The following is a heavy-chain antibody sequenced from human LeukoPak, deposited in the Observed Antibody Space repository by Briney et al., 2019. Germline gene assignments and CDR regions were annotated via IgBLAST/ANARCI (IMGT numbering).Heavy chain of an antibody. Sequence: PSETLSLTCTVSGGSICSYYWSWIRQPPGKGLEWIGYIYYSGSTNYNPSLKSRVTISVDTSKNQFSLKLSSVTAADTAVYYCARLPPLPSGSLDYWGQGTLVTVSS. D-gene: IGHD1-26*01. CDR1: GGSICSYY. CDR2: IYYSGST. V-gene: IGHV4-59*08. J-gene: IGHJ4*02. CDR3: ARLPPLPSGSLDY.